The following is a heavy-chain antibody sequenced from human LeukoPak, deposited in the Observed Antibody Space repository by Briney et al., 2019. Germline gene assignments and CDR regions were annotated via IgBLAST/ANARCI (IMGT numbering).Heavy chain of an antibody. J-gene: IGHJ3*02. CDR3: ARERGCTNGVCYDGGSGAFNI. CDR2: IYYSGST. CDR1: GFTFSTYS. Sequence: GSLRLSCAASGFTFSTYSMNWVRQPPGKGLEWIGSIYYSGSTNYNPSLKSRVTISVDRSKNQFSLKLSSVTAADTAVYYCARERGCTNGVCYDGGSGAFNIWGQGTMVTVSS. D-gene: IGHD2-8*01. V-gene: IGHV4-59*12.